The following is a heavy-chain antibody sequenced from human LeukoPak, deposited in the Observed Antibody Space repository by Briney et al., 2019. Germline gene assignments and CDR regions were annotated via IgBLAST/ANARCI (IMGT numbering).Heavy chain of an antibody. V-gene: IGHV4-34*01. J-gene: IGHJ4*02. CDR3: ARHRSRKYSGSYFDY. CDR1: GGPFSAY. Sequence: SETLSLTCAVYGGPFSAYWSWIRQPPGKGLEWIGEINQSGSTNYNPSLKSRVIISRDTSKNEVSLKLTSVTAADTAVYYCARHRSRKYSGSYFDYWGQGTLVTVSS. CDR2: INQSGST. D-gene: IGHD1-26*01.